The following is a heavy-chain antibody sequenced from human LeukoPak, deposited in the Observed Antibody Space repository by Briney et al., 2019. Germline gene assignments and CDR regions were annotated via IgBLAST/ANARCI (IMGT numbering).Heavy chain of an antibody. V-gene: IGHV4-39*01. Sequence: SSETLSLTCTVSGGSISSSSYYWGWIRQPPGKGLEWIGSIYYSGSTYYNPSLKSRVTISVDTSKNQFSLKLGSVAAADTAVYYRARQDIVVVVAADFDYWGQGTLVTVSS. CDR2: IYYSGST. CDR3: ARQDIVVVVAADFDY. D-gene: IGHD2-15*01. J-gene: IGHJ4*02. CDR1: GGSISSSSYY.